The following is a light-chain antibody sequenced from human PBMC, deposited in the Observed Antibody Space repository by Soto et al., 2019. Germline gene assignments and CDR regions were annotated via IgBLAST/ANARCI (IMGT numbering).Light chain of an antibody. CDR1: QSISNY. V-gene: IGKV1-39*01. CDR2: AAS. CDR3: QQGYNTPYT. J-gene: IGKJ2*01. Sequence: DIQLTQSPSSLSASVGDRVTITCRASQSISNYLNWYQQKPGRAPKVLIYAASSLQSGVPSRFSGSGSGTDFTLTISSLQPEDFATYYCQQGYNTPYTFGEGTKLEIK.